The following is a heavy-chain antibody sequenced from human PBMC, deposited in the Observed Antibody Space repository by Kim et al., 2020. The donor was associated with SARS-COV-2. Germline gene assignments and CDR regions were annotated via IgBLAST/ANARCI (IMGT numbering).Heavy chain of an antibody. CDR3: ARYYYYYGMDV. V-gene: IGHV4-4*02. J-gene: IGHJ6*02. CDR2: T. Sequence: TNYNPSLKSRVTISVDKSKNQFSLKLSSVTAADTAVYYCARYYYYYGMDVWGQGTTVTVSS.